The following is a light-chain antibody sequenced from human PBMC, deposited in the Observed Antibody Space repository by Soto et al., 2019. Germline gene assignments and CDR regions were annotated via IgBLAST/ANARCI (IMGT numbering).Light chain of an antibody. CDR2: KAS. CDR1: QSVAKL. CDR3: QQYNSYPLT. V-gene: IGKV1-5*03. Sequence: DIQMTQSPSTLSASIGDRVTITCRASQSVAKLLAWFQQKPGEAPRLLVFKASILQGGVPSRFSGSGSGTEFTLTISSLQPDDFANYYCQQYNSYPLTFGQGTKLEIK. J-gene: IGKJ2*01.